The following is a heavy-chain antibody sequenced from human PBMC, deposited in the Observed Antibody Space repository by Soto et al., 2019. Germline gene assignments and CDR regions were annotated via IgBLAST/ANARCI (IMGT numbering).Heavy chain of an antibody. V-gene: IGHV4-61*08. D-gene: IGHD6-13*01. CDR3: ARDHLGPGSSWYHYYYYGMDV. CDR2: IYYSGST. Sequence: XESLSLTCTVSGGALSSGGYYRSWSRQPPGKGLERIGYIYYSGSTNYNPSLKSRVTISVDTSKNQFSLKLSSVTAADTAVYYCARDHLGPGSSWYHYYYYGMDVWGQGTTVTVSS. J-gene: IGHJ6*02. CDR1: GGALSSGGYY.